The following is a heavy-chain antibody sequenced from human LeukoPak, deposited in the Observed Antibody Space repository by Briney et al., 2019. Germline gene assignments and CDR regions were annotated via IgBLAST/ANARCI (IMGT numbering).Heavy chain of an antibody. Sequence: ASVKVSCTVSGYTLTELSMHWVRQAPGKGLEWMGGFDPEDGETIYAQKFQGRVTMTEDTSTDTAYMELSSLRSEDTAVYYCATDLTYSSGWEHWGQGTLVTVSS. CDR2: FDPEDGET. V-gene: IGHV1-24*01. CDR1: GYTLTELS. CDR3: ATDLTYSSGWEH. D-gene: IGHD6-19*01. J-gene: IGHJ1*01.